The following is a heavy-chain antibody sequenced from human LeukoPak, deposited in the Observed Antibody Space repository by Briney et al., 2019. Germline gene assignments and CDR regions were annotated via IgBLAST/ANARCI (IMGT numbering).Heavy chain of an antibody. CDR2: IYYTGST. CDR3: ARREYSSGCFDP. Sequence: SETLSLTCTVSGGSISTYYWSWIRQPPGKGLEWIGYIYYTGSTSYNPSLKSRVTMSLDASKNQFSLKLSSVTAADTAVYYCARREYSSGCFDPWGQGTLVTVSS. CDR1: GGSISTYY. V-gene: IGHV4-59*12. D-gene: IGHD6-19*01. J-gene: IGHJ5*02.